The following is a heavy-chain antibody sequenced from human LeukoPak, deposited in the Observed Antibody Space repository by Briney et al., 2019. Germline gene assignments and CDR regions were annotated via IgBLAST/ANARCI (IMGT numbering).Heavy chain of an antibody. J-gene: IGHJ4*02. CDR2: IYYTGIT. D-gene: IGHD5-18*01. V-gene: IGHV4-39*01. CDR1: GGSISSSSFY. CDR3: ARHRGYRNPADS. Sequence: SETLSLTCTVSGGSISSSSFYWGWLRPSPGKGLECLGSIYYTGITYYNPSLKSRLTISVDTSKRQFSLKLSSVTAADTAVYYCARHRGYRNPADSWGQGTLVTVSS.